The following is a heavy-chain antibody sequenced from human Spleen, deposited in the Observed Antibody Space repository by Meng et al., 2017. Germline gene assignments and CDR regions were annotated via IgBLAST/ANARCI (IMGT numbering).Heavy chain of an antibody. J-gene: IGHJ5*02. CDR2: ISAYNGNT. Sequence: QVQRVQSGAEVRRPGAAVKVSCKASGYTFTSYGISWVRQAPGQGLEWMGWISAYNGNTNYAQKLQGRVTMTTDTSTSTAYMELRSLRSDDTAVYYCARSNSITGTTDWFDPWGQGTLVTVSS. CDR1: GYTFTSYG. V-gene: IGHV1-18*01. CDR3: ARSNSITGTTDWFDP. D-gene: IGHD1-20*01.